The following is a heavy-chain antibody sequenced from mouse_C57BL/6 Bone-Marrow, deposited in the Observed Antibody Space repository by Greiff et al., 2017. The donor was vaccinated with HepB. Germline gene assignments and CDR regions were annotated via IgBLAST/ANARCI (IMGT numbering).Heavy chain of an antibody. CDR2: ISSGSSTI. J-gene: IGHJ2*01. D-gene: IGHD3-2*02. CDR1: GFTFSDYG. V-gene: IGHV5-17*01. Sequence: EVQRVESGGGLVKPGGSLKLSCAASGFTFSDYGMHWVRQAPEKGLEWVAYISSGSSTIYYADTVKGRFTISRDNAKNTLFLQLASLRSEATAMYYCARTAQATWWGQGTTLTVSS. CDR3: ARTAQATW.